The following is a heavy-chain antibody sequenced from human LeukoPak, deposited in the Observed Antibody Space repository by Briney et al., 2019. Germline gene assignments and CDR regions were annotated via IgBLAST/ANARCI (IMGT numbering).Heavy chain of an antibody. CDR2: IYYSGST. V-gene: IGHV4-59*01. D-gene: IGHD3-16*01. CDR1: GGSISSYY. J-gene: IGHJ3*02. Sequence: SETLSLTCTVSGGSISSYYWSWIRQPPGKGLEWIGYIYYSGSTNYNPSLKSRVTISVDTSKNQFSLKLSSVTAADTAVYYCARYPMRLGESSDAFDIWGQGTMVTVSS. CDR3: ARYPMRLGESSDAFDI.